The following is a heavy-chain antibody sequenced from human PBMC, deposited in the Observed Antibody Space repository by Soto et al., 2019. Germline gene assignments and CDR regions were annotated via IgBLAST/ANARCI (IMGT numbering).Heavy chain of an antibody. CDR2: INPNGGST. D-gene: IGHD3-3*01. Sequence: QVQLVQSGAEVKKPGASVRISCKAPRDTFTSYYINWVRQAPGQGLEWMGVINPNGGSTIYAQQFRGRVTMTRDTSTSTVYMELRSLSSEDTAFYYCARSSGGNFGIILEGTNWFAPWGQGTLVTVSS. CDR1: RDTFTSYY. CDR3: ARSSGGNFGIILEGTNWFAP. J-gene: IGHJ5*02. V-gene: IGHV1-46*01.